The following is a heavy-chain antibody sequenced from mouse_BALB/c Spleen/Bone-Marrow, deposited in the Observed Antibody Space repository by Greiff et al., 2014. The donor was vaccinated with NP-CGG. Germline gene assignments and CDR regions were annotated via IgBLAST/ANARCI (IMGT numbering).Heavy chain of an antibody. Sequence: VESGGGLVKPGGSLKLSCAASGFTFSDYYMYWVRQTPEKRLEWVATISDGGSYTYYPDSVKGRFTISRDNAKNNLYLQMSGLKSEDTAMYYCARDRRITTATYAMDYWGQGTSVTVSS. CDR3: ARDRRITTATYAMDY. V-gene: IGHV5-4*02. CDR2: ISDGGSYT. D-gene: IGHD1-2*01. J-gene: IGHJ4*01. CDR1: GFTFSDYY.